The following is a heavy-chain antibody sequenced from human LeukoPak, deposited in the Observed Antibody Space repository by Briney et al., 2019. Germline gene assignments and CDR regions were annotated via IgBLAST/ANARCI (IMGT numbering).Heavy chain of an antibody. CDR1: GYTFTSYG. V-gene: IGHV1-18*01. CDR3: ARDKGDSVVVVGGNDALDI. Sequence: ASVKVSCKASGYTFTSYGISWVRQAPGQGLEWMGWMSAYNGNTNYAQKMQGRVTMTTDTSTSTAYMELRSVRSEDTAVYYCARDKGDSVVVVGGNDALDIWGQGAKVTVSS. J-gene: IGHJ3*02. D-gene: IGHD2-15*01. CDR2: MSAYNGNT.